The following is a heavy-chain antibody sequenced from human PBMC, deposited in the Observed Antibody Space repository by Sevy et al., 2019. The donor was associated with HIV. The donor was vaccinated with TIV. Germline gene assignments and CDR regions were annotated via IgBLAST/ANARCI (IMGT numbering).Heavy chain of an antibody. CDR2: ISYDGSNK. Sequence: GGSLRLSCAASGFTFSSYAMHWVRQAPGKGLEWVAVISYDGSNKYYADPVKGRFTISRDNSKNTLYLQMNSLRAEDTAVYYCARDNNPFDYYGSGSLTRDYYYYYGMDVWGQGTTVTVSS. J-gene: IGHJ6*02. CDR1: GFTFSSYA. D-gene: IGHD3-10*01. V-gene: IGHV3-30-3*01. CDR3: ARDNNPFDYYGSGSLTRDYYYYYGMDV.